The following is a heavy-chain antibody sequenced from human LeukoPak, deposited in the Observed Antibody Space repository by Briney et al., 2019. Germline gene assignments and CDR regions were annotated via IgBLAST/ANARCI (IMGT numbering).Heavy chain of an antibody. J-gene: IGHJ3*02. V-gene: IGHV3-30*18. D-gene: IGHD4-17*01. Sequence: GGSLRLSCAASGFTFNNYGMHWVRQAPGKGLDWAAVVSYDGRTKYYADSVKGRFTISRDNSKDTLYLQMNSLGPADTAVYYCAKEMTAMTSRTFDIWGQGTMVTVSS. CDR1: GFTFNNYG. CDR3: AKEMTAMTSRTFDI. CDR2: VSYDGRTK.